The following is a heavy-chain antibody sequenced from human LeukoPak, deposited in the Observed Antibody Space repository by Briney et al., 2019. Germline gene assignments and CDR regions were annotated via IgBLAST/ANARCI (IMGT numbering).Heavy chain of an antibody. V-gene: IGHV3-9*01. CDR3: AKQTSVTKEFDY. CDR1: GFTFDDYA. CDR2: VSWNSRGI. J-gene: IGHJ4*02. Sequence: GGSLRLSCAASGFTFDDYAMHWVRQAPGKGLEWVSGVSWNSRGIGYADSVKGRFTISRDNAKNSVYLQMNSLRAEDTAFYYCAKQTSVTKEFDYWGQGTLVTVSS. D-gene: IGHD4-17*01.